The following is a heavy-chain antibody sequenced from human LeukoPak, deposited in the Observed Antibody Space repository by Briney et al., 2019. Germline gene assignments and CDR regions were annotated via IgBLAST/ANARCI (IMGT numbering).Heavy chain of an antibody. J-gene: IGHJ5*02. D-gene: IGHD6-13*01. CDR2: IDSGSNNI. V-gene: IGHV3-48*01. Sequence: GGSLRLSCAASGFTFSTYSMNWVRQAPGKGLEWVSGIDSGSNNIHYADSVKGRFTISRDDAKNSLYLQMDSLRAEDTAVYYCARELAPNWFDPWGQGTLVTVSS. CDR1: GFTFSTYS. CDR3: ARELAPNWFDP.